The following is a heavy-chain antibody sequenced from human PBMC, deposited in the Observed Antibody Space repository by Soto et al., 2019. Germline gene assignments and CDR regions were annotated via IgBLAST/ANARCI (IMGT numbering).Heavy chain of an antibody. D-gene: IGHD6-13*01. CDR2: IYWDDDK. Sequence: QITLKESGPPLLKPTQTLTLTCTFSGFSLSTGGVGVGWIRQPPGKAREWLALIYWDDDKRYSPSLRSRLTITKDTSKNQVVRTMTNMDPVDTATYDCAHRHRAATGTGGVWFDPWGQGTLVTVSS. CDR3: AHRHRAATGTGGVWFDP. CDR1: GFSLSTGGVG. V-gene: IGHV2-5*02. J-gene: IGHJ5*02.